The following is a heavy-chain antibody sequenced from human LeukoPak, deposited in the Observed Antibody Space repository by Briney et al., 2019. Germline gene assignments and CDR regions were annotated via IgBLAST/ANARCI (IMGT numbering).Heavy chain of an antibody. CDR1: GGSISSYY. CDR3: ARAYYYDSSGYYHYYGMDV. CDR2: IYYSGST. V-gene: IGHV4-59*01. J-gene: IGHJ6*02. Sequence: SETLSLTCTVSGGSISSYYWSWIRQPPGKGLEWIGYIYYSGSTNYNPSLKSRVTISVDTSKNQFSLKLSSVTAADTAVYYCARAYYYDSSGYYHYYGMDVWGQGTTVTVSS. D-gene: IGHD3-22*01.